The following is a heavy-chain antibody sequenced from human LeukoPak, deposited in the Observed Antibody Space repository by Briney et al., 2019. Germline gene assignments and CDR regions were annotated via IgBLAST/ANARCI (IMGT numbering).Heavy chain of an antibody. J-gene: IGHJ4*02. CDR3: ARDRFTLYGDYGY. CDR2: ISAQNGNT. CDR1: GYTFSTYG. D-gene: IGHD4-17*01. V-gene: IGHV1-18*01. Sequence: GASVKVSCKASGYTFSTYGISWVRQAPGQELAWMGWISAQNGNTNYAQKFQGRVTLTTDTSTSTAYMELRSLRSDDSAVYYCARDRFTLYGDYGYWGQGTLVTVSS.